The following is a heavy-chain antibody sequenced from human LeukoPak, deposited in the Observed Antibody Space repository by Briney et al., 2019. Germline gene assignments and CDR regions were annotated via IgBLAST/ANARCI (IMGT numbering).Heavy chain of an antibody. CDR1: GFTFSNYE. V-gene: IGHV3-48*03. D-gene: IGHD4-17*01. CDR2: ISSSGTTI. CDR3: ATPCDYGAH. J-gene: IGHJ4*02. Sequence: GGSLRLSCAASGFTFSNYEMNWVRQAPGKGLEWVSYISSSGTTIYYADSVKGRFTISRDNAKNSLYLQMNSLRAEHTAVYYCATPCDYGAHWGEGTLVTVSS.